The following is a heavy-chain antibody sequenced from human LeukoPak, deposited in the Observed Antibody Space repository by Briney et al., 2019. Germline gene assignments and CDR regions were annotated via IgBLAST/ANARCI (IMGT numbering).Heavy chain of an antibody. CDR1: GFTFSSYS. CDR3: ANHLACGSTSCPPFDY. D-gene: IGHD2-2*01. Sequence: WASLRLSCEASGFTFSSYSMNWVRQAPGKGLEWVSYISTNSSSIYYAASVKGRFTISRDNSKNSLYLQMNSLSAEDTAVYYCANHLACGSTSCPPFDYWGQGTLVTVSS. J-gene: IGHJ4*02. V-gene: IGHV3-48*04. CDR2: ISTNSSSI.